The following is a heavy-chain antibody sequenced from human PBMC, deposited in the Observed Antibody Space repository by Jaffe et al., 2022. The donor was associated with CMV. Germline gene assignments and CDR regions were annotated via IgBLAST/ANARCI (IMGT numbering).Heavy chain of an antibody. D-gene: IGHD3-22*01. CDR3: ARGPSFKYYDSSGLDAFDI. CDR2: IWYDGSNK. V-gene: IGHV3-33*08. CDR1: GFTFSSYG. Sequence: QVQLVESGGGVVQPGRSLRLSCAASGFTFSSYGMHWVRQAPGKGLEWVAVIWYDGSNKYYADSVKGRFTISRDNSKNTLYLQMNSLRAEDTAVYYCARGPSFKYYDSSGLDAFDIWGQGTMVTVSS. J-gene: IGHJ3*02.